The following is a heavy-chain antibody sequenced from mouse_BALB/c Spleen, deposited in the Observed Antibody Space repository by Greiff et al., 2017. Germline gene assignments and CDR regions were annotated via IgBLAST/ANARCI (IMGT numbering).Heavy chain of an antibody. J-gene: IGHJ2*01. CDR1: GFTFSDYY. V-gene: IGHV5-4*02. CDR3: ARDGGASIFDY. Sequence: EVQVVESGGGLVKPGGSLKLSCAASGFTFSDYYMYWVRQTPEKRLEWVATISDGGSYTYYPDSVKGRFTISRDNAKNNLYLQMSSLKSEDTAMYYCARDGGASIFDYWGQGTTLTVSS. D-gene: IGHD6-1*01. CDR2: ISDGGSYT.